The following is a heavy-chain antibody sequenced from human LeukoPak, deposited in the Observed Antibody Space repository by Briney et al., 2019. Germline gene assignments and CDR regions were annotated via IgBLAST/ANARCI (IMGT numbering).Heavy chain of an antibody. CDR2: SRNTASIYTT. D-gene: IGHD3-22*01. J-gene: IGHJ4*02. CDR3: AKGLTYYYDSSGWQLDY. V-gene: IGHV3-72*01. CDR1: GFTFSDHD. Sequence: GGSLRLSCAASGFTFSDHDMDWVRQAPGKGLQWVGRSRNTASIYTTKYAASVKGRFTISRDDSQNTLFLQMNSLKTEDTAVNYCAKGLTYYYDSSGWQLDYWGQGTLVTVSS.